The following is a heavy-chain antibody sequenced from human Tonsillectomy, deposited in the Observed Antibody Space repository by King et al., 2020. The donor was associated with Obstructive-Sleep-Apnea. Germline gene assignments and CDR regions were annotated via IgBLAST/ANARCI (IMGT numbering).Heavy chain of an antibody. D-gene: IGHD3-22*01. J-gene: IGHJ4*02. CDR3: AREGGYYDSSGYAPIFDY. Sequence: VQLVESGGGLVQPGGSLRLSCAASGFTFSSYSLHWVRQAPGKGLEWLSYISSVGTTIYYADSVQGRFTISRENAKNSLSLQINSLSAEDTAVYFCAREGGYYDSSGYAPIFDYWGQGTLVTVSS. CDR1: GFTFSSYS. V-gene: IGHV3-48*03. CDR2: ISSVGTTI.